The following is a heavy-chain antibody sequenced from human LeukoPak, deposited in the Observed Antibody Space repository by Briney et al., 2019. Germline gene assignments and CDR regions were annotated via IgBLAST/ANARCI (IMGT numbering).Heavy chain of an antibody. CDR2: ISYYESNI. J-gene: IGHJ6*03. D-gene: IGHD6-6*01. CDR3: ARGTDYTSSYYYHQPMDV. Sequence: GRSLSLPCAASGFSFSTFDMHWVRQAPGKGLEWVSYISYYESNIYYADSVQGRFTISRDNSNNTLYLQMNSLRGDDTAVYYCARGTDYTSSYYYHQPMDVWGKGTKVTVSS. V-gene: IGHV3-30*04. CDR1: GFSFSTFD.